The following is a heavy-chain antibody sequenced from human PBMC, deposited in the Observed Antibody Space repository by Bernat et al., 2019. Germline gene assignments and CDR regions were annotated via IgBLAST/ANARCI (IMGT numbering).Heavy chain of an antibody. Sequence: EVQLLESGGGLVQPGGSLRLSCAASGFTFSSYAMSWVRQAPGKGLEWVSAISGSGGSTYYADSVKGRFTISRDNSKNTLYLQMNSLRAEDTAVYYCAQDPLMPSYSSGWYGGVVDYWGQGTLVTVSS. CDR3: AQDPLMPSYSSGWYGGVVDY. CDR1: GFTFSSYA. V-gene: IGHV3-23*01. J-gene: IGHJ4*02. CDR2: ISGSGGST. D-gene: IGHD6-19*01.